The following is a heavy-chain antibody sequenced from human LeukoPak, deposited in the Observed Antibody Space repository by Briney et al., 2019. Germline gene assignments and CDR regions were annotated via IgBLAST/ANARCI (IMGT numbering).Heavy chain of an antibody. CDR1: GYTFTSYY. Sequence: ASVKVSCKASGYTFTSYYMHWVRQAPGQGLEWMGIINPSGGSTSYAQKFQGRVTMTRDTSTSTVYMELSSLRSEDTAVYYCAGSNYGGSGSYWVSGDYWGQGTLVTVSS. V-gene: IGHV1-46*01. CDR3: AGSNYGGSGSYWVSGDY. D-gene: IGHD3-10*01. CDR2: INPSGGST. J-gene: IGHJ4*02.